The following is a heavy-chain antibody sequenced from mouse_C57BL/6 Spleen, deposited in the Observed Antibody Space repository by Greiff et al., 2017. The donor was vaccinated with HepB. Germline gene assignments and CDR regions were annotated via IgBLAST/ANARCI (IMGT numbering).Heavy chain of an antibody. CDR1: GYTFTSYW. V-gene: IGHV1-69*01. Sequence: VQLQQPGAELVMPGASVKLSCKASGYTFTSYWMHWVKQRPGQGLEWIGEIDPSDSYTNYNQKFKGKSTLTVDKSSSTAYMQLSSLTSEDSAVYYCARGYGSSSFDYWGQGTTLTVSS. CDR3: ARGYGSSSFDY. J-gene: IGHJ2*01. CDR2: IDPSDSYT. D-gene: IGHD1-1*01.